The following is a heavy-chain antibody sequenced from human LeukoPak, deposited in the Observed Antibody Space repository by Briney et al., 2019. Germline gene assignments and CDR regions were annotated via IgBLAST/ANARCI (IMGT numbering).Heavy chain of an antibody. J-gene: IGHJ4*02. D-gene: IGHD6-13*01. CDR3: VRDRGISQQLVLDY. CDR2: IWYDERNK. V-gene: IGHV3-33*01. CDR1: GFTFRNYG. Sequence: GGSLRLPCAASGFTFRNYGMHWVRQAPGKGLEWVAVIWYDERNKYYGDSVKGRFTISRDNSKNTLYLQMNSLRAGDTAVYYCVRDRGISQQLVLDYWGQGTLVTVSS.